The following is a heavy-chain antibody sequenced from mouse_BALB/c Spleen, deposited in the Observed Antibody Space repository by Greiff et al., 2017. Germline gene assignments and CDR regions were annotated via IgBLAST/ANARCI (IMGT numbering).Heavy chain of an antibody. CDR2: INPSSGYT. CDR3: ARGGNYAMDY. CDR1: GYTFTSYT. J-gene: IGHJ4*01. V-gene: IGHV1-4*01. Sequence: VQRVESGAELARPGASVKMSCKASGYTFTSYTMHWVKQRPGQGLEWIGYINPSSGYTNYNQKFKDKATLTADKSSSTAYMQLSSLTSEDSAVYYCARGGNYAMDYWGQGTSVTVSS.